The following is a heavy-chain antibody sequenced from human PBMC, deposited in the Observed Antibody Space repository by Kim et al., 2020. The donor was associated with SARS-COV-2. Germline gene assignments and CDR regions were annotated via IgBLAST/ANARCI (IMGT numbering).Heavy chain of an antibody. Sequence: SVKVSCKASGCTFSNYAINWVRQAPGQGLEWMGGIIPIFGTAGYAQKFQGRVTITADESTSTAYMELSSLRSEDTAFYYCARDCYNSSVLDSYLDPWV. D-gene: IGHD3-22*01. CDR2: IIPIFGTA. CDR3: ARDCYNSSVLDSYLDP. V-gene: IGHV1-69*13. J-gene: IGHJ5*02. CDR1: GCTFSNYA.